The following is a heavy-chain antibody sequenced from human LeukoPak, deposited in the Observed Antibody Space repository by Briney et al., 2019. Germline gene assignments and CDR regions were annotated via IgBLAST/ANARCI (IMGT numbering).Heavy chain of an antibody. CDR2: FYVGGAT. Sequence: PGGSLRLSCAASGFSVTNNYMSWVRQAPGKGLEWVSVFYVGGATYYADSVKGRFTISRDNSENTLYLRMNSLRAEDTAVYYCARGDGYNFFDYWGQGTLVTVSS. CDR3: ARGDGYNFFDY. J-gene: IGHJ4*02. CDR1: GFSVTNNY. D-gene: IGHD5-24*01. V-gene: IGHV3-53*01.